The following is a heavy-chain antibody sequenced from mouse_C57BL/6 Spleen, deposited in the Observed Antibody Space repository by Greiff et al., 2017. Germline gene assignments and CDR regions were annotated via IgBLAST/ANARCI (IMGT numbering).Heavy chain of an antibody. CDR2: IDPSDSYT. V-gene: IGHV1-50*01. Sequence: QVQLKQPGAELVKPGASVKLSCKASGYTFTSYWMQWVKQRPGQGLEWIGEIDPSDSYTNYNQKFKGKATLTVDTSSSTAYMQLSSLTSEDSAVYCCARGVGRSGYFDYWGQGTTLTVSS. J-gene: IGHJ2*01. CDR1: GYTFTSYW. D-gene: IGHD4-1*01. CDR3: ARGVGRSGYFDY.